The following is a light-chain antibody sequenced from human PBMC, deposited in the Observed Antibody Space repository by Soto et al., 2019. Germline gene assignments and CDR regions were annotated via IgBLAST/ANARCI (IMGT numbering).Light chain of an antibody. J-gene: IGKJ2*01. CDR2: DAS. CDR1: QRVSSY. Sequence: EIVWTQSPATLSLSPGERATLSCRASQRVSSYLAWYQQKPGQAPRLLIYDASNRANGIPARFSGSGSGTDFTLTISSLEPEDFAVYYCQQRSNCPDTFGQRTKLELK. CDR3: QQRSNCPDT. V-gene: IGKV3-11*01.